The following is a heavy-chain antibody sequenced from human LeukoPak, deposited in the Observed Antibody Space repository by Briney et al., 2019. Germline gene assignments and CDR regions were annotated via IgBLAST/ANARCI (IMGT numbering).Heavy chain of an antibody. V-gene: IGHV3-49*04. CDR2: IRSKAYGGTT. CDR1: GFTFGDYA. Sequence: GGSLRLSCTASGFTFGDYAMSWVRQAPGKGLEWVGFIRSKAYGGTTEYAASVKGRFTISRDDSKSSAYLQMNSLKTEDTAVYYCTGLYSSGWYNYFDYWGQGTLVTVSS. CDR3: TGLYSSGWYNYFDY. D-gene: IGHD6-19*01. J-gene: IGHJ4*02.